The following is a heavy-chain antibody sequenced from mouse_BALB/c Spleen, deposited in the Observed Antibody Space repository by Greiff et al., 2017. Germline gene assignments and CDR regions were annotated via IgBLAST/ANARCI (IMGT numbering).Heavy chain of an antibody. CDR2: IYPGSGST. V-gene: IGHV1S22*01. Sequence: LQQPGSELVRPGASVKLSCKASGYTFTSYWMHWVKQRPGQGLEWIGNIYPGSGSTNYDEKFKSKATLTVDTSSSTAYMRLSSLTSEDSAVYYCTRGNDYGSSLWYFDVWGAGTTVTVSS. J-gene: IGHJ1*01. CDR3: TRGNDYGSSLWYFDV. CDR1: GYTFTSYW. D-gene: IGHD1-1*01.